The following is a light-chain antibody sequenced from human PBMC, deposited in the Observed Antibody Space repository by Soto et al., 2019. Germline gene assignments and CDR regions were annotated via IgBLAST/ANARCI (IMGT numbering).Light chain of an antibody. CDR2: EVS. CDR1: SSDVGGYNF. Sequence: QAARTQPASVSGSPGQSITISCTGTSSDVGGYNFVSWYQQHPGRAPKLLIYEVSRRPSGVSNRFSGSKSGDTASLTISGLQAEDEADYYCYSYRGYYTRVFGTETKVTVL. V-gene: IGLV2-14*01. CDR3: YSYRGYYTRV. J-gene: IGLJ1*01.